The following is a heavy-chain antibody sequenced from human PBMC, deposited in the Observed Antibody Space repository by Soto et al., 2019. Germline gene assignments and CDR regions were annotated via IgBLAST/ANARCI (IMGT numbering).Heavy chain of an antibody. CDR3: TTDPHSTGTKY. Sequence: GGSLRLSCAASGFSFSDAWMTWVRQAPGAGLEWVGRIKSKTDGGTTDYAAPVKGRFTISRDASKTTLYLQMNSLKTEDTAIYYCTTDPHSTGTKYWGQGTLVTVSS. D-gene: IGHD1-1*01. J-gene: IGHJ4*02. V-gene: IGHV3-15*01. CDR2: IKSKTDGGTT. CDR1: GFSFSDAW.